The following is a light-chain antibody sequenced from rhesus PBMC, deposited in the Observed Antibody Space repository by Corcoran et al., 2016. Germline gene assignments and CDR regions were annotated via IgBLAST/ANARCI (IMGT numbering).Light chain of an antibody. V-gene: IGKV1-22*01. J-gene: IGKJ3*01. CDR1: QGISSW. CDR2: KGS. CDR3: QQYSSRPFT. Sequence: DIQMTQSPSSLSASVGDTVTITCRASQGISSWLAWYQQKPGKAPKLLSYKGSSLQSGVPSRFSGSGSGTDFTLTISSLQSEDFATYYCQQYSSRPFTFGPGTKLDIK.